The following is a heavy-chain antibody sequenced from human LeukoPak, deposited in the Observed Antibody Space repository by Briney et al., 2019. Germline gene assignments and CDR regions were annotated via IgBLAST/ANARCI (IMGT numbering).Heavy chain of an antibody. CDR3: ARQPYYYDSSGYHDAFDI. V-gene: IGHV5-51*01. Sequence: GESLKISCKGSGYSFTSYWIGWVRQMPGKGLEWMGSILPGDSHTTYSPSFQRQVTISVDKSISTAYLQWSSLKASDTAMYYCARQPYYYDSSGYHDAFDIWGQGTMVTVSS. J-gene: IGHJ3*02. CDR2: ILPGDSHT. CDR1: GYSFTSYW. D-gene: IGHD3-22*01.